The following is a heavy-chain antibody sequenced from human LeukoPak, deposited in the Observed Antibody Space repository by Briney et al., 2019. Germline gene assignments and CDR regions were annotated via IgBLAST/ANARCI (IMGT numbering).Heavy chain of an antibody. V-gene: IGHV1-8*01. J-gene: IGHJ4*02. CDR2: MNPNSGNT. D-gene: IGHD2-2*01. CDR3: ATMPSGGKDDY. Sequence: ASVKVSCKASGYTFTSYDINWVRQATGQGLEWMGWMNPNSGNTGYAQKFQGRVTMTRNTSISTAYMELSSLRSADTAVYYCATMPSGGKDDYWGQGTLVNVSS. CDR1: GYTFTSYD.